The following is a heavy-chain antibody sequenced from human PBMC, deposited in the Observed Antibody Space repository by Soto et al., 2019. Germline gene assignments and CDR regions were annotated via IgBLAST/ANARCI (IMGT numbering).Heavy chain of an antibody. J-gene: IGHJ5*02. CDR1: GFTFSSYS. CDR3: ATDSGYDSAAAVNWFDP. D-gene: IGHD5-12*01. V-gene: IGHV3-21*01. CDR2: ISSRSSYI. Sequence: GGSLRLSCAASGFTFSSYSMNWVRQAPGKGLEWVSSISSRSSYIYYADSVKGRFTISRDNAKNSLYLQMNSLRAEDTAVYYCATDSGYDSAAAVNWFDPWGQGTLVTVSS.